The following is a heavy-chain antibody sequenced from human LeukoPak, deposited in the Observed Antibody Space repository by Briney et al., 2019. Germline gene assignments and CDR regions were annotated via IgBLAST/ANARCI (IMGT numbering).Heavy chain of an antibody. J-gene: IGHJ3*02. D-gene: IGHD3-9*01. CDR1: GGSFSGYY. Sequence: SVTLSLTCAVYGGSFSGYYWSWIRQPPGKGLEWIGEINHSGSTNYNPSLKSRVTISVDTSKNQFSLKLSSVTAADTAVYYCARGPRYFDWLSHACGIWGQGTMVTVSS. CDR2: INHSGST. V-gene: IGHV4-34*01. CDR3: ARGPRYFDWLSHACGI.